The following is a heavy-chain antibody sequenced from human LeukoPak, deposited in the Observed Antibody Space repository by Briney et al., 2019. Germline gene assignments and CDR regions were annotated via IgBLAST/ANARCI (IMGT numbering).Heavy chain of an antibody. CDR1: GGTFSSYA. D-gene: IGHD2-15*01. Sequence: SVKVSCKASGGTFSSYAISWVRQAPGQGLEWMGGIIPIFGTANYAQKFQGRVTITADESTSTAYMELSSLGSEDTAVYYCARVVVVAAPPYYYYYYMDVWGKGTTVTVSS. V-gene: IGHV1-69*13. J-gene: IGHJ6*03. CDR3: ARVVVVAAPPYYYYYYMDV. CDR2: IIPIFGTA.